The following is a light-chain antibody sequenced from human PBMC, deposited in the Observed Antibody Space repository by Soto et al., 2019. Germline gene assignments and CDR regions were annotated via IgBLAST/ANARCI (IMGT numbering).Light chain of an antibody. CDR2: NTS. CDR3: LLSHSGARV. CDR1: TGTVTSGHY. J-gene: IGLJ3*02. V-gene: IGLV7-46*01. Sequence: QAVVTQEPSLTVSPGGTVTLTCGSSTGTVTSGHYPYWFHQKPGQAPRTLVYNTSDKHSWTPARFSGSLLGGKAALTLSGAQPEDEADFYCLLSHSGARVFGGGTKLTVL.